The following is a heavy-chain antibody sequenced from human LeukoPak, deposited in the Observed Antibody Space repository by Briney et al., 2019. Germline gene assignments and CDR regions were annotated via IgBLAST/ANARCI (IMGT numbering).Heavy chain of an antibody. CDR1: GGTFSSYA. V-gene: IGHV1-2*02. D-gene: IGHD6-6*01. CDR2: INPNSGGT. Sequence: VASVKVSCKASGGTFSSYAISWVRQAPGQGLEWMGWINPNSGGTNYAQKFQGRVTMTRDTSISTAYMELSRLKSDDTAVYYCATMSDSSSVDYWGQGTLVTVSS. J-gene: IGHJ4*02. CDR3: ATMSDSSSVDY.